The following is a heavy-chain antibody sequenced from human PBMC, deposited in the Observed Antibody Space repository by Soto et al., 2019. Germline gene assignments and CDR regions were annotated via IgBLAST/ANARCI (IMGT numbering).Heavy chain of an antibody. CDR1: GFTFSDYS. Sequence: EVQLVESGGGLVKPGGSPRLSCAASGFTFSDYSMLWVRQAPGKGLEWLAFIANSSNPTFYADSVRGRFTISRDNPKTSDYLQISSLREEDAAEYFCAREEGYCNGGPCYRGAFDFWGQSTIVTVSS. V-gene: IGHV3-21*02. D-gene: IGHD2-15*01. CDR3: AREEGYCNGGPCYRGAFDF. CDR2: IANSSNPT. J-gene: IGHJ3*01.